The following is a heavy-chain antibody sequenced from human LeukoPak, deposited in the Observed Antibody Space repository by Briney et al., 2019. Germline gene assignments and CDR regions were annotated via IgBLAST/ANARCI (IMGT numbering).Heavy chain of an antibody. V-gene: IGHV6-1*01. CDR3: ARASGSWYWGFDY. CDR1: GDSVSGNSAT. Sequence: SQTLSLTCAISGDSVSGNSATWNWIRQSPSRGLEWLGRTHYRPKWYNDYAVSVKSRITINPDTSMNQFSLQLTSVTPEDTAVYYCARASGSWYWGFDYWGQGTLVTVSS. CDR2: THYRPKWYN. J-gene: IGHJ4*02. D-gene: IGHD6-13*01.